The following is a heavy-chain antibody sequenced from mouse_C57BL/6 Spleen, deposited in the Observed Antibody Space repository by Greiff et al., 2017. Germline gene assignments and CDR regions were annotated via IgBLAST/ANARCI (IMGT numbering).Heavy chain of an antibody. V-gene: IGHV1-64*01. CDR2: IHPTSGSP. D-gene: IGHD1-1*01. CDR3: ASTTVVAHWYFDV. J-gene: IGHJ1*03. CDR1: GYTFTSYW. Sequence: QVQLQQPGAELVKPGASVTLSCKASGYTFTSYWMHWVKQRPGKGLEWIGMIHPTSGSPNYNEKFNSKATLTVAKSSSTAYMQLSSLTSEDSAIYYCASTTVVAHWYFDVWGTGTTVTVSS.